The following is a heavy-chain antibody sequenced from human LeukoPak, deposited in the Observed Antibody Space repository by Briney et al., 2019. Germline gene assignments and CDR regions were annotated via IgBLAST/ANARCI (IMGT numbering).Heavy chain of an antibody. CDR1: GYTCTGYY. Sequence: ASVKVSCKASGYTCTGYYLHWVRQAPRQGVEWMGWINPNSGGTNYAQKFQGRVTMTRDTSISTAYMELSRLRSDDTAVYYCTRGPVEDDYWGQGTLVTVSS. J-gene: IGHJ4*02. V-gene: IGHV1-2*02. CDR2: INPNSGGT. CDR3: TRGPVEDDY. D-gene: IGHD6-19*01.